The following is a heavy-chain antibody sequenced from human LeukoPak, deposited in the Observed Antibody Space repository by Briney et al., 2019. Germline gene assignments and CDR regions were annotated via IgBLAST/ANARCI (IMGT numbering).Heavy chain of an antibody. Sequence: SQTLSLTCTVSGGSISSGDYYWSWIRQPPGKGLEWIGYIYYSGSTYYNPSLKSRVTISVDTSKNQLSLKLSSVTAADTAVYYCARDSSGWYRGYGMDVWGQGPRSPSP. CDR1: GGSISSGDYY. D-gene: IGHD6-19*01. J-gene: IGHJ6*02. CDR3: ARDSSGWYRGYGMDV. CDR2: IYYSGST. V-gene: IGHV4-30-4*01.